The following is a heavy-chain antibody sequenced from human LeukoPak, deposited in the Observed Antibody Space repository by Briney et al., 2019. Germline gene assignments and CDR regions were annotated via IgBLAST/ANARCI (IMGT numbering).Heavy chain of an antibody. V-gene: IGHV1-69*13. CDR2: IIPIFGTA. CDR3: ARDYHGSGSLTTFDY. CDR1: GGTFSSYA. J-gene: IGHJ4*02. Sequence: ASVKVSCKASGGTFSSYAISWVRQAPGQGLEWMGGIIPIFGTANYAQKFQGRVTITADESTSTVYMDLSSLRSQDTAVYYCARDYHGSGSLTTFDYWGQGTLVTVSS. D-gene: IGHD3-10*01.